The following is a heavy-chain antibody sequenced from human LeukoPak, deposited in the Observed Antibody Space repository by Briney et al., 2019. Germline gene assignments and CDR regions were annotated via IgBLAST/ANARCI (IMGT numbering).Heavy chain of an antibody. J-gene: IGHJ4*02. Sequence: SVKVSFKASGGTFSSYAISLGRQAPGQGLEWMGGIITICGTSNYAQKFQVRVTITADESTSTAYMELSSLGSEDTAVYYCARACGGDGYLGFDYWGQGTLVTVSS. CDR3: ARACGGDGYLGFDY. D-gene: IGHD2-21*01. CDR1: GGTFSSYA. CDR2: IITICGTS. V-gene: IGHV1-69*01.